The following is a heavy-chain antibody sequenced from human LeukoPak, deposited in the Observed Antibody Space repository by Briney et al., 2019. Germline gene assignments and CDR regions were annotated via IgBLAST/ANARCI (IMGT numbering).Heavy chain of an antibody. V-gene: IGHV5-51*01. Sequence: GQSLKIACKGSGYSFTSYWIGWVRQMPGKGLEWMGIIYPGDSDTRYSPSFQGQVTISADKSISTAYLQWSSLKASDTAMYYCARSTSPRYYYYSSGSYYFDYWSQGTLLTVSS. J-gene: IGHJ4*02. CDR1: GYSFTSYW. CDR2: IYPGDSDT. D-gene: IGHD3-22*01. CDR3: ARSTSPRYYYYSSGSYYFDY.